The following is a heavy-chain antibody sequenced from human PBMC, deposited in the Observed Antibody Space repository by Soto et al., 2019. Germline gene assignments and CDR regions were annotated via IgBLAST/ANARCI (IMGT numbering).Heavy chain of an antibody. D-gene: IGHD2-21*02. Sequence: ASVKVSCKASGYTFTNYAMHWVRQAPGQRLEWMRWINAGNGNTKYSQKYQGRVTITRDTSASTAYKELSSLRSEDTVVYYCARSIVVVTALDYWGQGTLVTVSS. CDR1: GYTFTNYA. CDR3: ARSIVVVTALDY. CDR2: INAGNGNT. J-gene: IGHJ4*02. V-gene: IGHV1-3*01.